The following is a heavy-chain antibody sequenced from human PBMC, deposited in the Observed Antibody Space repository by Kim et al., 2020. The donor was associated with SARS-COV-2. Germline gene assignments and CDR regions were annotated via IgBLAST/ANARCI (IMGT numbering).Heavy chain of an antibody. V-gene: IGHV3-23*01. CDR1: GFTFSSYA. CDR2: ISGSGGST. J-gene: IGHJ6*03. D-gene: IGHD2-15*01. Sequence: GGSLRLSCAASGFTFSSYAMSWVRQAPGKGLEWVSAISGSGGSTYYADSVKGRFTISRDNSKNTLYLQMNSLRAEDTAVYYCAKGLLPSPFYYYYMDVWGKGTTVTVSS. CDR3: AKGLLPSPFYYYYMDV.